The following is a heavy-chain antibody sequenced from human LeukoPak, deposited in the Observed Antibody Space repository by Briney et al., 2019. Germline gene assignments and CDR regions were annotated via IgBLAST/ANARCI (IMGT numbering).Heavy chain of an antibody. V-gene: IGHV3-20*04. CDR1: GFKFDDYG. J-gene: IGHJ5*02. CDR2: INWNGART. D-gene: IGHD3-22*01. CDR3: AGYYYDSSRGFDL. Sequence: PGGSLRLSCAASGFKFDDYGMSWVRQAPGKGLEWVCDINWNGARTGYADSVKGRFTISRDNAKNSLYLRMNSLRAEDTALYYCAGYYYDSSRGFDLWGQGTLVTVSA.